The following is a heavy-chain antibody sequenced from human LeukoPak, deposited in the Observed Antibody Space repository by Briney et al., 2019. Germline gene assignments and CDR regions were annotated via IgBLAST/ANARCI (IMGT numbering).Heavy chain of an antibody. J-gene: IGHJ4*02. D-gene: IGHD3-16*01. CDR3: ARQLYIMITFGGVISFDY. Sequence: GGSLRLSCAASGFTFSSYAMSWVRQAPGKGLEWVSAISGSGGSTYYADSVKGRFTISRDNSKNTLYLQMNSLRAEDTAVYYCARQLYIMITFGGVISFDYWGQGTLVTVSS. CDR1: GFTFSSYA. CDR2: ISGSGGST. V-gene: IGHV3-23*01.